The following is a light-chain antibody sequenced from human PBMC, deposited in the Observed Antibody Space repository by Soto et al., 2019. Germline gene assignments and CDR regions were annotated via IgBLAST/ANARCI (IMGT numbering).Light chain of an antibody. J-gene: IGKJ1*01. Sequence: EIVMTQSPAALSVSPGERATLSCRASQSVSNNLAWYQQKPGQAPRLLIYAASTRATGVPARFSGSGSGTDFTLTISRLQSEDFAVYYCQQYNNWPRMFGQGTKVDIK. CDR3: QQYNNWPRM. CDR2: AAS. V-gene: IGKV3-15*01. CDR1: QSVSNN.